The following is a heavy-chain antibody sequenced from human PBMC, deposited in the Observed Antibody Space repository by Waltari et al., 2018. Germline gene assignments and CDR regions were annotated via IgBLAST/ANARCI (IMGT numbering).Heavy chain of an antibody. V-gene: IGHV4-4*02. Sequence: QVQLQESGPGLVKPSGTLSLTCVVHGGSISSGHWWSWVRQPPGKGLGWIGEIYRSGSTNYNPSLKSRLSISLDKSKNQFSLNLSSVTAADTAVYYCARDRGLRGGYDSWGQGTLVTVSS. D-gene: IGHD5-12*01. CDR2: IYRSGST. J-gene: IGHJ5*02. CDR1: GGSISSGHW. CDR3: ARDRGLRGGYDS.